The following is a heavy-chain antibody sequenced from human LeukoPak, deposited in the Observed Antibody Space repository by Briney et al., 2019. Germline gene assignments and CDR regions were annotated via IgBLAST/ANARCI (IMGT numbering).Heavy chain of an antibody. CDR1: GFTFNNAW. CDR2: IKSKTDGGTT. Sequence: PGGSLRLSCAASGFTFNNAWMSWVRQAPGKGLEWVGRIKSKTDGGTTDYAAPVKGRFTISRDDSKNTLYLQMNSLETEDTAVYYCITFSMIVVVITDWGQGTLVTVSS. D-gene: IGHD3-22*01. J-gene: IGHJ4*02. CDR3: ITFSMIVVVITD. V-gene: IGHV3-15*01.